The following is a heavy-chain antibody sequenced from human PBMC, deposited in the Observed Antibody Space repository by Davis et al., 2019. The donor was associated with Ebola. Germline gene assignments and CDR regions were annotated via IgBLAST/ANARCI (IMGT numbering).Heavy chain of an antibody. V-gene: IGHV4-39*01. D-gene: IGHD3-22*01. CDR3: ARVVTMIVVT. CDR1: GGSTSSSSYY. J-gene: IGHJ4*02. Sequence: MPSALSLPCTVSGGSTSSSSYYSGCTRQPPGKGLEWIGSIYYSGSTYYNPSLKSRVTIPGDTSKNQFPLKLSSVTAAGTAVYYCARVVTMIVVTWGQGTLVTVSS. CDR2: IYYSGST.